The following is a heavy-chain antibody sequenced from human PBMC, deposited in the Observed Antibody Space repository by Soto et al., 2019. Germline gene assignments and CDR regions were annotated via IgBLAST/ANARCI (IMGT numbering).Heavy chain of an antibody. CDR1: GGSVSSAGYY. CDR2: IYHSGST. J-gene: IGHJ4*02. V-gene: IGHV4-61*08. D-gene: IGHD3-3*01. Sequence: QFQLQESGPGLVRPSETLSLTCPVPGGSVSSAGYYWSWIRKPPGKGLEWIGYIYHSGSTNYNPSLKSRVTISVDTSKNQFSLKLSSVTAADTAVYFCARQVATFGVNYFDYWGQGTLVTVSS. CDR3: ARQVATFGVNYFDY.